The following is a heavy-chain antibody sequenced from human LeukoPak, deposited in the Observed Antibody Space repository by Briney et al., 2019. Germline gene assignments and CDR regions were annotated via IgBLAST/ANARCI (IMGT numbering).Heavy chain of an antibody. CDR3: ARHAGFGSGYYHDAFDI. Sequence: NASETLSLTCTVSGDSINDYYWSWIRQPPGNRLEWIGWIYYSGSTMYSPSPESRVTISLDTSRTQFSLDLNSVTAADTAVYYCARHAGFGSGYYHDAFDIWGQGSMVIVSS. J-gene: IGHJ3*02. CDR2: IYYSGST. V-gene: IGHV4-59*08. D-gene: IGHD3-22*01. CDR1: GDSINDYY.